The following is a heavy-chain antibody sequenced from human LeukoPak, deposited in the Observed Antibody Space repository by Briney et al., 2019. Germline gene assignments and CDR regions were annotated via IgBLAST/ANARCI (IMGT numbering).Heavy chain of an antibody. V-gene: IGHV4-34*01. J-gene: IGHJ6*02. CDR2: XXXXXXT. Sequence: PSETLSLTCAVYGGSFSGYYWSWIRQPPGKGPEWXXXXXXXXXTNYNPSLKSRVTISVDTSKNQFSLKLSSVTAADTAVYYCARGGIVVVPAAMPGYYYYGMDVWGQGTTVTVSS. D-gene: IGHD2-2*01. CDR3: ARGGIVVVPAAMPGYYYYGMDV. CDR1: GGSFSGYY.